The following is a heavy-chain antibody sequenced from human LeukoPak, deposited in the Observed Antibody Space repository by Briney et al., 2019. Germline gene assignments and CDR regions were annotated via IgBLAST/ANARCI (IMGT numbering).Heavy chain of an antibody. CDR2: ISYDGSNK. CDR3: AKYSSSSNYYYGMDV. Sequence: GGSLRLSCAASGFTFSSYAMHWVRQAPGKGLEWVAVISYDGSNKYYADSVKGRFTISRDNSKNTLYLQMNSLRAEDTAVYYCAKYSSSSNYYYGMDVWGQGTTVAVSS. V-gene: IGHV3-30-3*01. CDR1: GFTFSSYA. J-gene: IGHJ6*02. D-gene: IGHD6-6*01.